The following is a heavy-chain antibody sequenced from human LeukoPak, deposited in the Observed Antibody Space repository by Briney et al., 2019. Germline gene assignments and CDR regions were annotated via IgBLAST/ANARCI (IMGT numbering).Heavy chain of an antibody. CDR3: ARDHSRGYNYGYGDY. CDR1: GFTFSTYW. J-gene: IGHJ4*02. Sequence: GGSLRLSCAASGFTFSTYWMSWVRQAPGKGLEWVAHINQDRSEKYYVDSVKGRFTIARDNAKNSLYLKMNGLRAEDTDVYYCARDHSRGYNYGYGDYWGQGTLVIVSS. D-gene: IGHD5-18*01. V-gene: IGHV3-7*01. CDR2: INQDRSEK.